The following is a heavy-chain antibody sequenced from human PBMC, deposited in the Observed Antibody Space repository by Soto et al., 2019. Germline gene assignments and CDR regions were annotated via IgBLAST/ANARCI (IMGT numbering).Heavy chain of an antibody. CDR3: ARVPQRNYFDTSANYHGWFDP. D-gene: IGHD3-22*01. CDR1: GDSISSYY. V-gene: IGHV4-59*12. Sequence: SETLSLTCAVSGDSISSYYCMWIRQPPGKGLESIGYLYYGRSADYNPSLKSRVTLSVDTSTNQCSLTLSSVTAADTAVYYCARVPQRNYFDTSANYHGWFDPWGQGTLVTVSS. CDR2: LYYGRSA. J-gene: IGHJ5*02.